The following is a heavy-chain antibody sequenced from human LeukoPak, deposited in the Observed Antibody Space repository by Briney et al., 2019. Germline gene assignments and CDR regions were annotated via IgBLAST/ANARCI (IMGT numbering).Heavy chain of an antibody. CDR3: ARDVEMATNGDY. D-gene: IGHD5-24*01. J-gene: IGHJ4*02. CDR1: GFTVSSNY. Sequence: PGGSLRLSCAASGFTVSSNYMSWVRQAPGKGLEWVSVIYSGGSTYYADSVKGRFTISRDNSKNTLYLQMNSLRAEDTAVYYCARDVEMATNGDYWGQGTLVTVSS. CDR2: IYSGGST. V-gene: IGHV3-53*01.